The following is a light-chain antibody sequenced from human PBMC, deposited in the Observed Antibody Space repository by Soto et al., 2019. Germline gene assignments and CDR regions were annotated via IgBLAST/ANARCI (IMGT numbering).Light chain of an antibody. V-gene: IGKV3-20*01. Sequence: DIVLTQSPGTLSLSPGERATLSCRASQSVSSSYLAWYQQKPGQAPRLLIYGASIRATGIPDRFSGSGSGTYFTLTSSRLEPEDFAVYYCQQNGSSPLTFGGGTKLEIK. CDR3: QQNGSSPLT. CDR1: QSVSSSY. J-gene: IGKJ4*01. CDR2: GAS.